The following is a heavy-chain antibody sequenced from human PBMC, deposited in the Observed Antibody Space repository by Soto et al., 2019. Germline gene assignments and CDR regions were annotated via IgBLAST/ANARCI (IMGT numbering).Heavy chain of an antibody. CDR1: GFIFKDYA. CDR2: MSESGDII. V-gene: IGHV3-23*01. J-gene: IGHJ1*01. D-gene: IGHD1-26*01. Sequence: PGVSLRLSCTGSGFIFKDYALTWVRQGSGKGLEWVSTMSESGDIISYRDSVKGRFTMSRDMSNSTLYLEMNGLRAEDTAMYYCAKKLYSGTYYDLESWGPGTLVTVSS. CDR3: AKKLYSGTYYDLES.